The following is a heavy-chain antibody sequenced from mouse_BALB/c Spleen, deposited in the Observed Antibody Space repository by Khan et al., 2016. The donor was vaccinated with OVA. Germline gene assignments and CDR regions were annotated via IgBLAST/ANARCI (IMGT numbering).Heavy chain of an antibody. J-gene: IGHJ3*01. Sequence: EVQLQQSGPDLVKPGASVKISCKASGYSFTLYYMSWVKQSHGKSLEWIGRVNPNTDNINYNQEFKGKAILTVDKSSNTAYMELRSLTSEDSAVYFCARGYDSFASWGQGTLVTVSA. CDR1: GYSFTLYY. CDR3: ARGYDSFAS. V-gene: IGHV1-26*01. CDR2: VNPNTDNI. D-gene: IGHD2-14*01.